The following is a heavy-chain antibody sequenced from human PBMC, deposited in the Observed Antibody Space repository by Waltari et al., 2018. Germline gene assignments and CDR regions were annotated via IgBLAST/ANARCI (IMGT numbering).Heavy chain of an antibody. CDR1: GGSFSGYY. CDR3: ARRGGKASPPSS. D-gene: IGHD1-26*01. Sequence: QVQLQQWGAGLLKPSETLSLTCAVYGGSFSGYYWSWIRQPPGKGLEWIGEINHSGSTDYNPSRKSRVTISVDTSKNQFSLKMRSVTAADTAVYYCARRGGKASPPSSWGQGTLVTVSS. CDR2: INHSGST. V-gene: IGHV4-34*02. J-gene: IGHJ5*02.